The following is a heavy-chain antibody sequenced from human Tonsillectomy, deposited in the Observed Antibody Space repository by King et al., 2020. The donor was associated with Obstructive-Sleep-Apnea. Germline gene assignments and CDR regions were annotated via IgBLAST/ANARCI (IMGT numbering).Heavy chain of an antibody. CDR2: IIFDGSNK. CDR3: ARPLSRSYYEYYYALDV. D-gene: IGHD1-26*01. J-gene: IGHJ6*02. Sequence: VQLVESGGSVVQPGRSLRLSCAVSGFTFSDYAMYWVRQAPGKGLEWVALIIFDGSNKYYADSVRGRFTISRENSRNTLYLQMSSLRTEDTAVYYCARPLSRSYYEYYYALDVWGQGTTVTVSS. CDR1: GFTFSDYA. V-gene: IGHV3-30*04.